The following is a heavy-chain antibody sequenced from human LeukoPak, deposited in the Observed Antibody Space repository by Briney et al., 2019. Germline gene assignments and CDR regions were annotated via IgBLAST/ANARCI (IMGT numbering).Heavy chain of an antibody. CDR1: GFTFSSYE. CDR2: IGSSDSTT. CDR3: ARGESGWYAFGYSYYMDV. D-gene: IGHD6-19*01. V-gene: IGHV3-48*03. Sequence: GGSLRLSCVGSGFTFSSYEMNWVRQAPGKGLEWLSYIGSSDSTTHYADSVKGRFTISRDNAKNPLYLQMNSLRAEDTAVYYCARGESGWYAFGYSYYMDVWGKGTTVTISS. J-gene: IGHJ6*03.